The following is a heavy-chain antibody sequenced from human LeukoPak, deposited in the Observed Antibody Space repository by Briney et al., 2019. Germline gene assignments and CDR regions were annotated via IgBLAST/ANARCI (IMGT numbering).Heavy chain of an antibody. CDR3: ARDFGWLSGFDN. V-gene: IGHV3-30-3*01. CDR2: ISYDGTNK. CDR1: GFPFNSYA. J-gene: IGHJ4*02. D-gene: IGHD3-9*01. Sequence: PGRSPRLSCATSGFPFNSYAIHWVRQAPGKGLEGVAIISYDGTNKYYADSVRGRFTISRDNSKNTLYLQMNSLRAEDTAVYYCARDFGWLSGFDNWGQGTLVTVSS.